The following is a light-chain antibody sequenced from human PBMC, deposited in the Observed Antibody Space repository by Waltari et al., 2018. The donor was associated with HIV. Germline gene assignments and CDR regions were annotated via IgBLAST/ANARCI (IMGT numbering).Light chain of an antibody. CDR3: QQANSFPHT. V-gene: IGKV1-12*01. Sequence: DIQVTQSPSFVSASVGDKITITCRATQGVSHRLAWYQQRPGGAPHLLIYDASRLQDGVPSRFSGNGSGTYFTLTISDLQPEDFAMYYCQQANSFPHTFGGGTRV. CDR2: DAS. CDR1: QGVSHR. J-gene: IGKJ4*01.